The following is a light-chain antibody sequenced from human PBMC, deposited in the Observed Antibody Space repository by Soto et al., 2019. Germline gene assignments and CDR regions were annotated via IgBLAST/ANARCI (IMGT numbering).Light chain of an antibody. CDR3: QVWDSSSCV. CDR1: NIGSKG. V-gene: IGLV3-21*04. J-gene: IGLJ1*01. CDR2: YDS. Sequence: VLTQPPSVSVAPGKTARITCAGNNIGSKGVHWYQQKPGQAPVLVIYYDSDRPSGIPERFSGSNSGNTATLTISWVEAGDEADYYCQVWDSSSCVFGTGTKVTVL.